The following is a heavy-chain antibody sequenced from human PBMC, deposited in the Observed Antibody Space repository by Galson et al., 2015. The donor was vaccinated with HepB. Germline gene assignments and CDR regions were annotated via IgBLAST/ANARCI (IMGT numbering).Heavy chain of an antibody. Sequence: SVKVSCKVSGYTLTELSMHWVRQAPGQGLEWMGWISAYNGNTNYAQKLQGRVTMTTDTSTSTAYMELRSLRSDDTAVYYCARVDTATLPSDSLIDYWGQGTLVTVSS. J-gene: IGHJ4*02. D-gene: IGHD5-18*01. CDR1: GYTLTELS. V-gene: IGHV1-18*01. CDR3: ARVDTATLPSDSLIDY. CDR2: ISAYNGNT.